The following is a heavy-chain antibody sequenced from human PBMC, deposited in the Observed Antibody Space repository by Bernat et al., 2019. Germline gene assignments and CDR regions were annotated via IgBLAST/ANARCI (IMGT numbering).Heavy chain of an antibody. CDR2: IYYSGST. Sequence: QLQLQESGPGLVKPSETLSLTCTVSGGSISSSSYYWGWIRQPPGKGLEWIGSIYYSGSTYYNPSLKSRVTISVDTSKNQFSLKLSSVTAADTAVYYCARDPRAYCGGDCYLVYWGQGTLVTVSS. J-gene: IGHJ4*02. CDR1: GGSISSSSYY. V-gene: IGHV4-39*02. D-gene: IGHD2-21*02. CDR3: ARDPRAYCGGDCYLVY.